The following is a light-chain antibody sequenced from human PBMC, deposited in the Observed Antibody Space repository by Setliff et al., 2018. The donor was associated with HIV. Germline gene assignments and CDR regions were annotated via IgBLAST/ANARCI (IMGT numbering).Light chain of an antibody. CDR2: YDP. V-gene: IGLV3-21*04. Sequence: SYELTQPPSVSLAPGETARITCGGNNIGSKSVHWYQQKSGQAPVLVIFYDPDRLSGIPERFSGSSSGNTATLTISRVDAGDEADYYCQVWDSSSDHHVFGTGTKVTVL. J-gene: IGLJ1*01. CDR3: QVWDSSSDHHV. CDR1: NIGSKS.